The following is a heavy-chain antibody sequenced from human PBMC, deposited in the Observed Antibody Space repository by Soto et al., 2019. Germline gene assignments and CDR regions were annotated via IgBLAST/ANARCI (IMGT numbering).Heavy chain of an antibody. V-gene: IGHV3-23*01. CDR2: ISGSGDST. J-gene: IGHJ6*02. Sequence: EEQLLESGGDLVQPGGSLRLSCVASGITFRSRAMSWVRQAPGEGLEWVSTISGSGDSTYYADSVKGRFTISRDNSKNTLFLQMNSLRAGDTALYYCAKFREYYQGSGSRTYYFYGMDVWGQGTTVTVSS. CDR1: GITFRSRA. CDR3: AKFREYYQGSGSRTYYFYGMDV. D-gene: IGHD3-10*01.